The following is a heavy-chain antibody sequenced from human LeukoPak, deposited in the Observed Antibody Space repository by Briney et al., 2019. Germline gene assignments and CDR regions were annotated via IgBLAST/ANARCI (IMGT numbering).Heavy chain of an antibody. CDR2: INDGARDT. CDR1: GFPFSSYI. CDR3: ATRLQHHFDF. V-gene: IGHV3-23*01. Sequence: PGGSVSLLCATSGFPFSSYIVNWLRQAPGKGLEGVSAINDGARDTHYADSVKGRFTISRDDSINMLHLQMKSLRAEETALYYCATRLQHHFDFWGQGTQVTVSS. J-gene: IGHJ4*02. D-gene: IGHD2-21*02.